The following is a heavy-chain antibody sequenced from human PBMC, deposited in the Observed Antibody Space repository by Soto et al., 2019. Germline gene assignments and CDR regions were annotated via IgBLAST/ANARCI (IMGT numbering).Heavy chain of an antibody. D-gene: IGHD3-22*01. V-gene: IGHV1-46*03. CDR3: ARVRNYYDSSGSHLGY. CDR1: GYTFTSYY. CDR2: INPSGGST. J-gene: IGHJ4*02. Sequence: ASVNVSCNASGYTFTSYYVHWVRQAPGQGLEWMGIINPSGGSTSYAQKFQGRVTMTRDTSTSTVYMELSSLRSEDTAVYYCARVRNYYDSSGSHLGYWGQGTLVTVSS.